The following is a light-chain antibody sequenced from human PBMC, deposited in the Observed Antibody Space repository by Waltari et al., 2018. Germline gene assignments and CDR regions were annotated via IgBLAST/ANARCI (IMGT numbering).Light chain of an antibody. J-gene: IGLJ3*02. Sequence: QSALTQPASVSGSPGQSITISCTGTSSDVGTYNLVSWYQQYPGKAPKVMIYDDNRRPSGVSDRFSGSKSGNTASLTISGVQAEDEADYYCCSYAGSYTWVFGGGTKLTGL. CDR3: CSYAGSYTWV. CDR2: DDN. CDR1: SSDVGTYNL. V-gene: IGLV2-23*01.